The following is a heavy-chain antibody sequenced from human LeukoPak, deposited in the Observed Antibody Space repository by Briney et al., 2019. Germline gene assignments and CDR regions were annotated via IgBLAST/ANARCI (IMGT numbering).Heavy chain of an antibody. V-gene: IGHV1-3*01. J-gene: IGHJ4*02. CDR1: GYTFTSYA. CDR2: INAGNGNT. CDR3: AKDIIVRFLGPAYYFDY. D-gene: IGHD3-3*01. Sequence: ASVKVSCKASGYTFTSYAMHWVRQAPGQRLEWMGWINAGNGNTKYSQKFQGRVTITRDTSASTAYMELSSLRAEDTAVYYCAKDIIVRFLGPAYYFDYWGQGTLVTVSS.